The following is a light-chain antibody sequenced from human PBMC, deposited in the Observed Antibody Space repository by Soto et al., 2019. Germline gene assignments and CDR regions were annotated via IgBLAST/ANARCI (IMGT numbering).Light chain of an antibody. J-gene: IGLJ1*01. Sequence: SVLTQPASVSGSPGQSITISCTGTSSDVGGYNYVSWYQQHPGKAPKLMIYDVSNRPSGVSNRFSGSKSGNTASLTISVLQAEDEADYYCSSYTSSSTYVFGTGTKVTVL. V-gene: IGLV2-14*01. CDR2: DVS. CDR1: SSDVGGYNY. CDR3: SSYTSSSTYV.